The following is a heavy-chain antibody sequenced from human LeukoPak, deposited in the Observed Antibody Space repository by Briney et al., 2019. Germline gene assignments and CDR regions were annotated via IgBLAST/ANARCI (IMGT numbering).Heavy chain of an antibody. V-gene: IGHV4-39*07. CDR3: ARFADYYDSSGYFDY. CDR1: GGSISSSSYY. J-gene: IGHJ4*02. D-gene: IGHD3-22*01. Sequence: PSETLSLTCTVSGGSISSSSYYWGWIRQPPGKGLEWIGSIYYSGSTYYNPSLKSRVTISVDTSKNQFSLKLSSVTAADTAVYYCARFADYYDSSGYFDYWGQGTLVTVSS. CDR2: IYYSGST.